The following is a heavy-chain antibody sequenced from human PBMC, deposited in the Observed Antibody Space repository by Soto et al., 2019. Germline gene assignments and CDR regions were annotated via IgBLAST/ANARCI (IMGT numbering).Heavy chain of an antibody. CDR3: AKDLGPPVRSHYPYWYFDV. CDR1: GFTFSSYA. Sequence: EVQLLESGGGLVQPGGSLSLSCAASGFTFSSYAMSWVRQTPGKGLEWVAGISGSGGATYYADAVKGRLTISRDNSNNTRELQMNSLRAEDTAVEYCAKDLGPPVRSHYPYWYFDVWGRGTLGTVAS. D-gene: IGHD3-10*01. V-gene: IGHV3-23*01. CDR2: ISGSGGAT. J-gene: IGHJ2*01.